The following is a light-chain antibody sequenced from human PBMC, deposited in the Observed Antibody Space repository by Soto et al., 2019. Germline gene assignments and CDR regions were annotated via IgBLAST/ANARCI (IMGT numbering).Light chain of an antibody. CDR2: GAS. CDR3: QQYGTSPPYT. Sequence: EIVLTQSPGTLSLSPGERATLSCRADQSVSSSYLTWYQQKPGQAPRLLIYGASNRATGIPDRFSGSGSGTDFTLTISRLEPEDFAVYYGQQYGTSPPYTFGPGTKLEIK. V-gene: IGKV3-20*01. J-gene: IGKJ2*01. CDR1: QSVSSSY.